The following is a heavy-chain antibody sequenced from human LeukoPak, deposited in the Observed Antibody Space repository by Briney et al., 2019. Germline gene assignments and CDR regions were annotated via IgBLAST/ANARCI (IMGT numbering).Heavy chain of an antibody. Sequence: PSETLSLTCAVSGGSISSGGYSWSWIRQPPGKGLEWIGYIYHSGSTYYNPSLKSRVTISVDRSKNQFSLKLSSVTAADTAVYYCASAPTYYYDSSGYDYWGQGTLVTVSP. CDR2: IYHSGST. D-gene: IGHD3-22*01. V-gene: IGHV4-30-2*01. J-gene: IGHJ4*02. CDR3: ASAPTYYYDSSGYDY. CDR1: GGSISSGGYS.